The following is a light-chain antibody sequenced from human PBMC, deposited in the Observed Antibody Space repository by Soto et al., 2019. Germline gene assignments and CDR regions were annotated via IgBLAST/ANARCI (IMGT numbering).Light chain of an antibody. CDR1: SGSIASNY. J-gene: IGLJ3*02. V-gene: IGLV6-57*03. CDR3: QSYDSSNRWV. Sequence: NFMLTQPHSVSESPGKTVTISCTRSSGSIASNYVQRYQQRPGSAPTTVIYEDNQRPSGVPDRFSGSIDSSSNSASLTISGLKTEDEADYYCQSYDSSNRWVFGGGTKVTVL. CDR2: EDN.